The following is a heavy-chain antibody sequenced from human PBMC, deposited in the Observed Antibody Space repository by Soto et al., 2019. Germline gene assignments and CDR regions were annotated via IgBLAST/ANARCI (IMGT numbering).Heavy chain of an antibody. D-gene: IGHD4-4*01. V-gene: IGHV3-23*01. CDR3: AKDKGGTTILTTFDY. Sequence: EVQLLESGGGLVQPGGSLRLSCSASGFTFSTYAMSWVRQAPGKGLEWVSGISGSGGGTYYADSVQGRFTISRDNSKNTLYLQRNSLRAEDTAVYYCAKDKGGTTILTTFDYWGQGTLVTVSS. CDR1: GFTFSTYA. J-gene: IGHJ4*02. CDR2: ISGSGGGT.